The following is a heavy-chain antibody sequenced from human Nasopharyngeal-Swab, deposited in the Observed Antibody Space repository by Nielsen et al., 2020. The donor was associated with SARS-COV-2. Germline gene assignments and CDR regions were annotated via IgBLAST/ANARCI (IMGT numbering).Heavy chain of an antibody. J-gene: IGHJ6*03. V-gene: IGHV4-4*02. Sequence: WILQPPGKGLEWIGEIYHSGSTNYNPSLKSRVTISVDKSKNQFSLKLSSVTAADTAVYYCARERLGYCSSTSCYGGERYYYYYYMDVWGKGTTVTVSS. CDR3: ARERLGYCSSTSCYGGERYYYYYYMDV. CDR2: IYHSGST. D-gene: IGHD2-2*01.